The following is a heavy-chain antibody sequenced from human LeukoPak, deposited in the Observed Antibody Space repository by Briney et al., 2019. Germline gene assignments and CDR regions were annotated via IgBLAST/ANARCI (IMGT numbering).Heavy chain of an antibody. V-gene: IGHV5-51*01. CDR1: GYTFDDYW. J-gene: IGHJ6*03. D-gene: IGHD6-6*01. Sequence: GESLKISCKGSGYTFDDYWIAWVRQMPGKGLEWMGIIDPRDSDVRYIPSFEGQVTISADKSISTAYLQWSSLKASDTAMYYCARLRSSSSYYYYYMDVWGKGTTVTVSS. CDR3: ARLRSSSSYYYYYMDV. CDR2: IDPRDSDV.